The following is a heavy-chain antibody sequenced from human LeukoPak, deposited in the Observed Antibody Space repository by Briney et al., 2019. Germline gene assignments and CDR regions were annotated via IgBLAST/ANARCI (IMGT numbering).Heavy chain of an antibody. J-gene: IGHJ4*02. CDR2: INPSGGST. D-gene: IGHD6-6*01. CDR1: GYTFTSYY. CDR3: ARVGVAARHVDY. Sequence: ASVKVSCKASGYTFTSYYMHWVRQAPGQGLEWMGIINPSGGSTSYAQKFQGRVTMTRDMSTSTVYMELSSLRSEDTAVYYCARVGVAARHVDYWGQGTLVTVSS. V-gene: IGHV1-46*01.